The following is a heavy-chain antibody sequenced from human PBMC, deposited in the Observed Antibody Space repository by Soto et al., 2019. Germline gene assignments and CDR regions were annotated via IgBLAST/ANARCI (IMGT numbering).Heavy chain of an antibody. D-gene: IGHD4-17*01. V-gene: IGHV1-69*01. J-gene: IGHJ1*01. CDR2: ITPLFGTT. CDR3: VKDNDYAYAF. CDR1: GGTFRSFA. Sequence: QVRLVQSGAEVKKPGSSVKVSCKASGGTFRSFAFSWVRQAPGDGLEWVGGITPLFGTTNYAEKLQGRVTITADESTSTVYMELSSLTSEDSAVYFCVKDNDYAYAFWGQGTLVTVSS.